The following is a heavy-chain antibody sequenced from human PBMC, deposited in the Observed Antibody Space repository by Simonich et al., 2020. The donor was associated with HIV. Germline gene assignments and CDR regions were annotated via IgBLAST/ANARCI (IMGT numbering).Heavy chain of an antibody. D-gene: IGHD6-19*01. J-gene: IGHJ4*02. V-gene: IGHV4-34*01. CDR2: INHSGST. CDR3: ARDTGGLAVAGTGVDY. Sequence: QVQLQQWGAGLLKPSETLSLTCAVYGGSFSGNYWSWIRQPPGKGLEWIGEINHSGSTNYNPSLKSRVTISVDTSKNQFSLKLSSVTAADTAVYYCARDTGGLAVAGTGVDYWGQGTLVTVSS. CDR1: GGSFSGNY.